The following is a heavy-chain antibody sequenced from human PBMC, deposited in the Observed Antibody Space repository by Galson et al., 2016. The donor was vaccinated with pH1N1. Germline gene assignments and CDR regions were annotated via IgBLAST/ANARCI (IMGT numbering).Heavy chain of an antibody. CDR2: IWYDGSNK. CDR3: ARETLEASADAFDI. D-gene: IGHD2/OR15-2a*01. Sequence: SLRLSCAASGFTFSSYGMHWVRQAPGKGLEWVAVIWYDGSNKYYADSVKGRFTIFRDNSKNTLYLQMNSLRAEDTAVYYCARETLEASADAFDIWGQGTRVTVSS. V-gene: IGHV3-33*01. J-gene: IGHJ3*02. CDR1: GFTFSSYG.